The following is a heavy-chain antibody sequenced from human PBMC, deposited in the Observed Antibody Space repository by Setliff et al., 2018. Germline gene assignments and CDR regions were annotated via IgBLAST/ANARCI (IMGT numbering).Heavy chain of an antibody. CDR2: ISSSSSYI. V-gene: IGHV3-21*01. J-gene: IGHJ4*02. Sequence: GGSLRLSCAASGFTFSSYSMNWVRQAPGKGLEWVSSISSSSSYIYYADSVKGRFTISRDNAKNSLYLQMNSLRAEDTAVYYCARDHGAAAGVFDYWGQGTLVTVSS. CDR3: ARDHGAAAGVFDY. D-gene: IGHD6-13*01. CDR1: GFTFSSYS.